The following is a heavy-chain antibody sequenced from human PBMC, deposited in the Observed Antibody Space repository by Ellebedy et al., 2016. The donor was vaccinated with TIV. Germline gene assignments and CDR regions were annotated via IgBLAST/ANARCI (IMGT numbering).Heavy chain of an antibody. CDR1: GSTFSDYS. V-gene: IGHV3-48*01. CDR2: ITSGSDTI. J-gene: IGHJ4*02. Sequence: GESLKISCAASGSTFSDYSMNWVRQAPGKGPEWLSYITSGSDTIYYADSVKGRFTISRDNAKNSLYLQMNSLRAEDTAVYYCASAIGNSFDYWGQGTLVTVSS. CDR3: ASAIGNSFDY. D-gene: IGHD4-23*01.